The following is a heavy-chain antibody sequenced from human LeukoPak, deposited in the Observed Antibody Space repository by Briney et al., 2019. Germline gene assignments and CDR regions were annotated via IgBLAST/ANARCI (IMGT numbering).Heavy chain of an antibody. V-gene: IGHV3-74*01. CDR1: GVTFSSHS. J-gene: IGHJ5*01. CDR3: ARGWYGPDS. CDR2: ISRDGTST. D-gene: IGHD2-15*01. Sequence: GGSLRLSRAASGVTFSSHSMHWVRQAPGKGLGWVSGISRDGTSTNYADAVKGRFTISRDNAKNTLYLQMNSLRVEDTAVYSCARGWYGPDSCGQGTLVTVSS.